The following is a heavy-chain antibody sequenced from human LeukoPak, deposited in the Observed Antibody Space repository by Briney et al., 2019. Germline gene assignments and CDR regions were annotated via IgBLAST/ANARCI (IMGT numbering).Heavy chain of an antibody. V-gene: IGHV3-30*04. Sequence: GGSLRLSCAASGFTFSSYAIHWVRQAPGKGLEWVAVISYDGSNKYYADSVKGRFTISRDNSKNTLYLQMNSLRAEDTAVYYCARGNYYGSGSYQPPFDYWGQGTLVTVSS. CDR3: ARGNYYGSGSYQPPFDY. D-gene: IGHD3-10*01. CDR1: GFTFSSYA. CDR2: ISYDGSNK. J-gene: IGHJ4*02.